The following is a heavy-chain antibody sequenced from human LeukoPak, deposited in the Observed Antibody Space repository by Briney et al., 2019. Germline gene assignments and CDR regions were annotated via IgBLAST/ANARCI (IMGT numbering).Heavy chain of an antibody. J-gene: IGHJ6*03. CDR1: GYSFTSYW. CDR3: ARIGGGCTNGVCRDYYYYYMDV. V-gene: IGHV5-51*01. D-gene: IGHD2-8*01. Sequence: GESLKISCKGSGYSFTSYWIGWVRQMPGKGLEWMGIIYPGDSDTRYSPSFQGQVTISADKSISTAYLQWSSLKASDTAMYYCARIGGGCTNGVCRDYYYYYMDVWGKGTTVTVSS. CDR2: IYPGDSDT.